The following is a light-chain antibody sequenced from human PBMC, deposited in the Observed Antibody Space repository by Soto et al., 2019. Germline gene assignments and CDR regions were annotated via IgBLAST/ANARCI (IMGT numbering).Light chain of an antibody. CDR2: RVS. Sequence: DVVLTQSPLSLPVNFGQPASISCRSSKSVVYSDGNTHLSWFHQRPGQSPRRLIYRVSSRGSGVPDRFSGSGSGTDFTLEISRVEAEDVGIYFCTQGTHWPRTFGQGTKVEVK. CDR3: TQGTHWPRT. CDR1: KSVVYSDGNTH. J-gene: IGKJ1*01. V-gene: IGKV2-30*01.